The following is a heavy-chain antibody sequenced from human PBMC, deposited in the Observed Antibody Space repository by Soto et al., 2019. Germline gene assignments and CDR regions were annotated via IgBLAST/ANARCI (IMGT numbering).Heavy chain of an antibody. CDR3: SKDKGVFNWATSYFDY. Sequence: GGSLRLSCAASGFTFSNYAMHWVRQAPGKGLEWVALTSYDGNNEYYTDSVKGRFTISRDNSKNTLFLQMNSPRPEDTAVYYCSKDKGVFNWATSYFDYWGQGALVTVSS. V-gene: IGHV3-30*18. CDR2: TSYDGNNE. J-gene: IGHJ4*02. D-gene: IGHD1-1*01. CDR1: GFTFSNYA.